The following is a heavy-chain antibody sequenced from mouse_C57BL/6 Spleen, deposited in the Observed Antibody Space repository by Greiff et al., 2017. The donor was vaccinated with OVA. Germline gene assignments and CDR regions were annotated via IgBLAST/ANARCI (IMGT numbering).Heavy chain of an antibody. CDR3: ARERNYGNYDWYFDV. J-gene: IGHJ1*03. V-gene: IGHV3-1*01. Sequence: DVKLVESGPGMVKPSQSLSLTCTVTGYSITSGYDWHWIRHFPGNKLEWMGYISYSGSTNYNPSLKSRISITHDTSKNHFFLKLNSVTTEDTATYYCARERNYGNYDWYFDVWGTGTTVTVSS. D-gene: IGHD2-1*01. CDR1: GYSITSGYD. CDR2: ISYSGST.